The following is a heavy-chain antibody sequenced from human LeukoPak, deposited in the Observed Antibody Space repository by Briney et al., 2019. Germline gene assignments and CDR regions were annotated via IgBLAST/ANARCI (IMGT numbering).Heavy chain of an antibody. V-gene: IGHV3-30*02. CDR1: GFTFSSYG. J-gene: IGHJ4*02. Sequence: GGSLRLSCAAASGFTFSSYGMHWVREAPGKGLEWVAFIRNDGSNKYYADSVKGRFTISRDNSQNTLFLQMNSLRAEDTAVYYCAARVSSGRWFFDYWGQGTLVTVSS. CDR3: AARVSSGRWFFDY. CDR2: IRNDGSNK. D-gene: IGHD6-19*01.